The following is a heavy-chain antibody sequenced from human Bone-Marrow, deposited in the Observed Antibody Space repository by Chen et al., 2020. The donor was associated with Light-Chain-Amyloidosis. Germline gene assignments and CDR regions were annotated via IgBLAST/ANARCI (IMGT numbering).Heavy chain of an antibody. Sequence: QVQLVQSGAEMKKPGASVKVSCKASGYTFSDYYMHWVRQAPGQGLEWMAWINPNTGGTTYAQSFQGRVTMTRDTSISTTYVELSGLTPDDTVVYYCARGRRSLYYFDFWGQGTLVTVSS. CDR3: ARGRRSLYYFDF. D-gene: IGHD6-13*01. V-gene: IGHV1-2*02. CDR2: INPNTGGT. J-gene: IGHJ4*02. CDR1: GYTFSDYY.